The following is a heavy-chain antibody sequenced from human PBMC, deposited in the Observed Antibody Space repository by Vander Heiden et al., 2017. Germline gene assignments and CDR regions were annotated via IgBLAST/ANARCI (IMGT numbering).Heavy chain of an antibody. Sequence: QVQLHQWSAGLLKPSETLFPTRAVYVASFSGYYWSWIRQPPGKGMEWNGEINHRGSTNYNPSLKSRVTISVDTSKNQFSLKLSAVTAADTAVYYCARATWGSRDYWGQGTLVTVSS. D-gene: IGHD7-27*01. CDR3: ARATWGSRDY. V-gene: IGHV4-34*01. J-gene: IGHJ4*02. CDR2: INHRGST. CDR1: VASFSGYY.